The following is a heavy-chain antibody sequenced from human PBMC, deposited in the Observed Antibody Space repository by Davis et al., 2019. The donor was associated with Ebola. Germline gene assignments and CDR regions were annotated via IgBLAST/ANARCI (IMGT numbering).Heavy chain of an antibody. Sequence: PGGSLRLSCKGSGYSFTSYWIGWVRQMPGKGLEWMGIIFPDDSNTRYSPSFEGQVSMSVDKATGTAYLQWSSLKASDSAIYYCAKFDDLYACDLWGQGTLVTVSS. CDR3: AKFDDLYACDL. V-gene: IGHV5-51*01. D-gene: IGHD2-2*02. J-gene: IGHJ4*02. CDR2: IFPDDSNT. CDR1: GYSFTSYW.